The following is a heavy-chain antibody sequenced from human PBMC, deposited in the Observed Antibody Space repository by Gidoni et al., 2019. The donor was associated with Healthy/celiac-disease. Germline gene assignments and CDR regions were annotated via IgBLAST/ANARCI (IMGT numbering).Heavy chain of an antibody. CDR3: ASAGSLWYGMDA. D-gene: IGHD3-16*01. Sequence: QVQLVQSGAEVKKPGDSVKVSCKASGYTFTSYYMHWVRQAPGQGLEWMGIINPSGGSTSYAQKFQGRVTMTRDTSTSTVYMELSSLRSEDTAVYYCASAGSLWYGMDAWGQGTTVTVSS. V-gene: IGHV1-46*01. J-gene: IGHJ6*02. CDR2: INPSGGST. CDR1: GYTFTSYY.